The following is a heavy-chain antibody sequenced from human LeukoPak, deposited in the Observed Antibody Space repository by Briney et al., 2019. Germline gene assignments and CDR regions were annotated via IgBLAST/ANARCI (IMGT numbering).Heavy chain of an antibody. V-gene: IGHV1-69*05. D-gene: IGHD1/OR15-1a*01. CDR2: FIPIFGTT. CDR3: ARGKEQESEVFDI. J-gene: IGHJ3*02. CDR1: GGTFVSFA. Sequence: SVKVSCKASGGTFVSFAISWVRQAPGQGPEWMGRFIPIFGTTNYAQKFQGRLTISTDESTTTAYMELSSLRSEDTAVYYCARGKEQESEVFDIWGKGIMVSVSA.